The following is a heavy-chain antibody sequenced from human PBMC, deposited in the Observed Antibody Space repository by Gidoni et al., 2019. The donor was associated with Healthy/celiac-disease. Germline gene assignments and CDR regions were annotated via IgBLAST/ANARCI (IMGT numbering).Heavy chain of an antibody. CDR3: ARDLGAYESDNWFDP. V-gene: IGHV4-38-2*02. Sequence: QVQLQESGPGLVKPSETLSLTCTVSGYSISSGYYWGWLRQPPGKGLEWIGSIYHSGSTYYNPSLKSRVTISVDTSKNQFSLKLSSVTAADTAVYYCARDLGAYESDNWFDPWGQGTLVTVSS. J-gene: IGHJ5*02. D-gene: IGHD3-10*01. CDR1: GYSISSGYY. CDR2: IYHSGST.